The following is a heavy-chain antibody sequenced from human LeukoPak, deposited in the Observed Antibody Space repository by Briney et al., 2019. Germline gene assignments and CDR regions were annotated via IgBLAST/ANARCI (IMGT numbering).Heavy chain of an antibody. J-gene: IGHJ4*02. CDR3: ARDRGWYDY. CDR1: EFTFSTYW. Sequence: GGSLRLSCAASEFTFSTYWMTWVRQAPGKGLEWVANIKQDGSQKYYVDSVKGRFTISRDNAKNSLYLQMNSLRAEDTAVYYCARDRGWYDYWGQGTLVTVSS. V-gene: IGHV3-7*05. CDR2: IKQDGSQK. D-gene: IGHD6-19*01.